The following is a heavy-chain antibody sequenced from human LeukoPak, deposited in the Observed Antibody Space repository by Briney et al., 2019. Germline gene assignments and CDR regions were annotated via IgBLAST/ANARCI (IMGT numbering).Heavy chain of an antibody. D-gene: IGHD3-16*01. Sequence: ASVKVSCKASGGTFSSYAISWVRQAPGQGLEWMGGIIPIFGTREYAQRFQDRVAITADEATSTVHMELSGLKFDDTAVYYCARDDMGSTGGEVFDIWGPGTMVAVSS. CDR3: ARDDMGSTGGEVFDI. V-gene: IGHV1-69*13. J-gene: IGHJ3*02. CDR2: IIPIFGTR. CDR1: GGTFSSYA.